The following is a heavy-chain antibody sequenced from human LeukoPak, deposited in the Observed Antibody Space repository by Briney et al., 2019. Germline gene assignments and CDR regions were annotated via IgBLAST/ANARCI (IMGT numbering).Heavy chain of an antibody. CDR1: GGSFSGYY. J-gene: IGHJ4*02. CDR3: ARSMWPRSSGNDY. Sequence: SETLSLTCAVYGGSFSGYYWSWIGQPPGKGLEWIGEINHSGSTNYNPSLKSRVTISVDTSKNQFSLHLSSVTAAHTAVYYCARSMWPRSSGNDYWGQGTLVTVSS. CDR2: INHSGST. D-gene: IGHD1-26*01. V-gene: IGHV4-34*01.